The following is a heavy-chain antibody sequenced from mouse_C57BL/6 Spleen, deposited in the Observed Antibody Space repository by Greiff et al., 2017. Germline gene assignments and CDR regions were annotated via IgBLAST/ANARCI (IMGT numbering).Heavy chain of an antibody. Sequence: VQLQQSGAELVMPGASVKLSCKASGYTFTSYWMHWVKQRPGQGLEWIGEIDPSDSYTNYNQKFKGKSTLTVDKSSSTAYMQLSSLTSEDSAVYYCARSGDSSGPWFAYWGQGTLVTVSA. V-gene: IGHV1-69*01. J-gene: IGHJ3*01. CDR2: IDPSDSYT. CDR1: GYTFTSYW. CDR3: ARSGDSSGPWFAY. D-gene: IGHD3-2*02.